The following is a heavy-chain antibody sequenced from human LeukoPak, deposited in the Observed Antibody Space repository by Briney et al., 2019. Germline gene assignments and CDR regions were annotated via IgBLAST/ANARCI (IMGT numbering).Heavy chain of an antibody. CDR1: GFTFRRYA. Sequence: PGGSLRLSCAASGFTFRRYAMRWVRQAPGKGLAWVSAISGSGGSTYYADSVKGRFTISRDNSKNTLYLQMNSLRADDTAVYYCAKGADIVVVPAAYPVDYWGQGTLSPSPQ. CDR3: AKGADIVVVPAAYPVDY. J-gene: IGHJ4*02. V-gene: IGHV3-23*01. CDR2: ISGSGGST. D-gene: IGHD2-2*01.